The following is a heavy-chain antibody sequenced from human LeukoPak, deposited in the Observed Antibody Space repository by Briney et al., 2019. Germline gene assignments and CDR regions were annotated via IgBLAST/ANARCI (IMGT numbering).Heavy chain of an antibody. Sequence: SETLSLTCTVSGGSISSSSYYWGWIRQPPGKGLEWIGSIYYSGSTYYNPSLKSRVTISVDTSKNQFSLKLSSVTAADTAVYYCARRFRGYLNVDTAMVGIPFDYWGQGTLVTVSS. CDR2: IYYSGST. V-gene: IGHV4-39*07. CDR1: GGSISSSSYY. CDR3: ARRFRGYLNVDTAMVGIPFDY. J-gene: IGHJ4*02. D-gene: IGHD5-18*01.